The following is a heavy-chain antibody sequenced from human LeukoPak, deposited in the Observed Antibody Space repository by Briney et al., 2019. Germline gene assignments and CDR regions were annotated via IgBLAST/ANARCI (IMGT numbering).Heavy chain of an antibody. CDR3: AREGGYSSSKVDY. CDR1: GFTFSSYS. D-gene: IGHD6-6*01. V-gene: IGHV3-23*01. J-gene: IGHJ4*02. Sequence: GGSLRLSCAASGFTFSSYSMNWVRQAPGKGLEWVSAFSGGGGGTYYADSVKGRFTISRDNSKNTLYLQMNSLRADDTAVYYCAREGGYSSSKVDYWGQGTLVTVSS. CDR2: FSGGGGGT.